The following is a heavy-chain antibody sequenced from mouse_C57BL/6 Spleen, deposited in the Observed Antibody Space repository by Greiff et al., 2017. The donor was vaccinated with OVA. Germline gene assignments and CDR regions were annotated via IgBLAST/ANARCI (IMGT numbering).Heavy chain of an antibody. D-gene: IGHD2-4*01. Sequence: EVQLQQSGPELVKPGASVKIPCKASGYTFTDYNMDWVKQSPGKSLEWIGDINPNNGGTIYTQKLKGKATLTVEKSYSTAYRALRSLTSEDTAVYYCARDYEGAMDYWGQGTSVTVSS. V-gene: IGHV1-18*01. J-gene: IGHJ4*01. CDR2: INPNNGGT. CDR3: ARDYEGAMDY. CDR1: GYTFTDYN.